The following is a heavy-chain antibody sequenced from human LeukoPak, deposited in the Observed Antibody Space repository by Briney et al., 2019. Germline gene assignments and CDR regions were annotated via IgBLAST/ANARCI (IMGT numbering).Heavy chain of an antibody. Sequence: GGSLRLSCAASGFTFNNAWLSWVRQAPGKGLEWVGRIKNRADGGTTDYAAPVKGRFTISRDDSKNTLYLEMDSLKTEDTAVYYCATDRGYSYGYWGQGTLVTVSP. CDR2: IKNRADGGTT. J-gene: IGHJ4*02. V-gene: IGHV3-15*01. D-gene: IGHD5-18*01. CDR3: ATDRGYSYGY. CDR1: GFTFNNAW.